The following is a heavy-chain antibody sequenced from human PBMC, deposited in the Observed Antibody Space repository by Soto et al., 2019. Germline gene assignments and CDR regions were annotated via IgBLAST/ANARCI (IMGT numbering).Heavy chain of an antibody. J-gene: IGHJ4*02. CDR3: AHSLLYCSSTSCYPEYDY. D-gene: IGHD2-2*01. V-gene: IGHV2-5*02. Sequence: QITLKESGPTLVKPTQTLTLTCTFSGFSLSTSGVGVGWIRQPPGKALEWLALIYWDDDKRYSPSLKSRLIITKDTSKNQVVLTMTNMDPVDTATYYCAHSLLYCSSTSCYPEYDYWGQGTLVTVSS. CDR2: IYWDDDK. CDR1: GFSLSTSGVG.